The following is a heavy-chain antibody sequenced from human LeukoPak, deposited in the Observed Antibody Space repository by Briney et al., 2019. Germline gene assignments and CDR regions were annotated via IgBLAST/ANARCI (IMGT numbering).Heavy chain of an antibody. J-gene: IGHJ4*02. CDR2: IIPIFDTS. D-gene: IGHD2-2*01. CDR1: GGTFSNYA. Sequence: GASVKVSCTASGGTFSNYAFSWVRQAPGQGLEWMGGIIPIFDTSHYAQRFQGRVTITADESTSTAYMEQSSLRSEDTAVYYCARDYGDCSDTSCPFDSWGQGTLVTVSS. CDR3: ARDYGDCSDTSCPFDS. V-gene: IGHV1-69*13.